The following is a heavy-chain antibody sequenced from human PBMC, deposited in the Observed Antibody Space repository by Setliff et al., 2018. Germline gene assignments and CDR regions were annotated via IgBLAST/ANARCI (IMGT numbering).Heavy chain of an antibody. D-gene: IGHD6-19*01. CDR3: AVDHVTNIAESGYGYTRIDP. CDR2: IYIRGGT. Sequence: SETLSLTCTVSGGSITDENSWWAWIRQPAGKRPEWLGLIYIRGGTDYNPSLKSRVTTSLDTSRNQSSLNLTSVTAADTAVYYCAVDHVTNIAESGYGYTRIDPWGQGIPVTVSS. J-gene: IGHJ5*02. V-gene: IGHV4-61*02. CDR1: GGSITDENSW.